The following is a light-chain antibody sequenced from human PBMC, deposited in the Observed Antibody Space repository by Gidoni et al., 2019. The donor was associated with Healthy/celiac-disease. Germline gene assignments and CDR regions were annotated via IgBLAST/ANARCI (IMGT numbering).Light chain of an antibody. CDR3: QQYYSTPRT. V-gene: IGKV4-1*01. CDR1: QSVLYSSNNKNY. J-gene: IGKJ2*01. Sequence: DIVMTQSPDSMAVSLGERATINCKSSQSVLYSSNNKNYLAWYQKKPGQPPKLLIYWASTRESGVPDRCSGSGSGTDFTLTISSLQAEDVAVYYCQQYYSTPRTFGQGTKLEIK. CDR2: WAS.